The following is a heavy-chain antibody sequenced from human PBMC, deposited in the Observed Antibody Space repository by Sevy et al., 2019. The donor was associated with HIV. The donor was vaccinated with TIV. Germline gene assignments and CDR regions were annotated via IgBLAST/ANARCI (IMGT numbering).Heavy chain of an antibody. CDR2: ISSSSSYI. CDR1: GFTFSSYS. J-gene: IGHJ6*03. Sequence: GGSLRLSCAASGFTFSSYSMNWVRQAPGKGLEWVSSISSSSSYIYYAYSVKGRFTISRDNAKNSLYLQMNSLRAEDTAVYYCARDQDGDYHYYYYMDVWGKGTTVTVSS. V-gene: IGHV3-21*01. D-gene: IGHD4-17*01. CDR3: ARDQDGDYHYYYYMDV.